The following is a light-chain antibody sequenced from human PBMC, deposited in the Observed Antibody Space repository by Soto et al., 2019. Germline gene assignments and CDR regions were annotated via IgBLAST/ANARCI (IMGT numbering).Light chain of an antibody. Sequence: QSVLTQPPSASGPPGQSVTISCTGTSSDVGGYNYVSWYQQHPGKAPKLMISEVSKRPSGVPDRFSGSKSGNTASLTVSGLQAEDEADYYCSSFAGNNNVVFGGGTKLTVL. CDR2: EVS. V-gene: IGLV2-8*01. J-gene: IGLJ2*01. CDR3: SSFAGNNNVV. CDR1: SSDVGGYNY.